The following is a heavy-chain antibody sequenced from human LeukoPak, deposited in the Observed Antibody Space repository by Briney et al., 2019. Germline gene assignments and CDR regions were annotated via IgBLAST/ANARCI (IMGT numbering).Heavy chain of an antibody. CDR3: ARGLEGYSAGWSRFFEY. Sequence: SETLSLTCGVSGYSISRGYYWGWSRQPPGNGLEWIGNIYHTGSTYYNPSLRSRVTISVDTSKNQFFLKLTSVTAADTAVYYCARGLEGYSAGWSRFFEYWGQGILATVSS. CDR2: IYHTGST. D-gene: IGHD6-19*01. V-gene: IGHV4-38-2*01. CDR1: GYSISRGYY. J-gene: IGHJ4*02.